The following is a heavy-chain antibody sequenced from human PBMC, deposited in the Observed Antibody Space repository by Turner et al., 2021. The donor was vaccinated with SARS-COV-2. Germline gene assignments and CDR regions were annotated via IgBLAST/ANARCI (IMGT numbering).Heavy chain of an antibody. D-gene: IGHD4-4*01. J-gene: IGHJ4*02. CDR1: GLTFSSYG. V-gene: IGHV3-30*18. CDR2: TSYDGSNK. Sequence: QVQLVESGGGVVQPGRSLRLSCAASGLTFSSYGRHWVRQAPGKGLEWVAVTSYDGSNKYYADSVKGRFTISRDNSKNTLYLQMNSLRAEDTAVYYCAKQQGLYSNPMYYFDYWGQGTLVTVSS. CDR3: AKQQGLYSNPMYYFDY.